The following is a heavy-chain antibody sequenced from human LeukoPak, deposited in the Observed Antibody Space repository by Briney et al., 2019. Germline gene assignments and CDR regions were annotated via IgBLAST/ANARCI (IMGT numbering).Heavy chain of an antibody. D-gene: IGHD3-22*01. CDR2: VYYNGNT. V-gene: IGHV4-59*08. CDR3: ARQTRDSSGPRYYFES. J-gene: IGHJ4*02. Sequence: SETLSLTCTVSGGSISSDYWSWIRQPPGKGLEWIGCVYYNGNTIYNPSLQSRLTISVDTSKKYFSLKLSSVTAADTAVYYCARQTRDSSGPRYYFESWGQGTLVTVSS. CDR1: GGSISSDY.